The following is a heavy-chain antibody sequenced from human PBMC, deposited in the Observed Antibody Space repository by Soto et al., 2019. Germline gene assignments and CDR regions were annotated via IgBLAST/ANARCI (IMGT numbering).Heavy chain of an antibody. CDR2: ISTTGGST. CDR3: AKGGWFGEPNFDY. J-gene: IGHJ4*02. D-gene: IGHD3-10*01. CDR1: GLTFSSYA. V-gene: IGHV3-23*01. Sequence: EVQLLESGGGLVQPGGSLRLSCAASGLTFSSYAMNWVRQAPGKGLEWVSVISTTGGSTYYADSVKGRFTISRDNSKNTLYVLMNTLRAEDTAEYYCAKGGWFGEPNFDYWGQGTLVTVSS.